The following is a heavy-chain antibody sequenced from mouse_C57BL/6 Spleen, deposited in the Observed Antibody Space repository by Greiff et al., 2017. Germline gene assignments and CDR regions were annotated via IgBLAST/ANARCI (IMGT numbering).Heavy chain of an antibody. Sequence: EVQLQQSGPELVKPGASVKIPCKASGYTFTDYNMDWVKQSHGKSLEWIGDINPNNGGTIYNQKFKGKATLTVDKSSSTAYMELRSLTSEDTAVYYCARNHYGSSGMDYWGQGTSVTVSS. CDR2: INPNNGGT. J-gene: IGHJ4*01. D-gene: IGHD1-1*01. CDR1: GYTFTDYN. V-gene: IGHV1-18*01. CDR3: ARNHYGSSGMDY.